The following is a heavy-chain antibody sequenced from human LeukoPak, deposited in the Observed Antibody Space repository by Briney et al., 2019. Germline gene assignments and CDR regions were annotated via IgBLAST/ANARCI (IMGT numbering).Heavy chain of an antibody. J-gene: IGHJ4*02. V-gene: IGHV4-4*02. CDR3: AREVGGDYDALDY. CDR1: GASISRGHW. Sequence: SGTLSLTCAVSGASISRGHWWSWVRQPPGKGLEWIGEIFHSGSTNYNPSLKSRVTISVDKSKNQFSLNLNSVTAADTAVYYCAREVGGDYDALDYWGQGTLVTVSS. D-gene: IGHD4-17*01. CDR2: IFHSGST.